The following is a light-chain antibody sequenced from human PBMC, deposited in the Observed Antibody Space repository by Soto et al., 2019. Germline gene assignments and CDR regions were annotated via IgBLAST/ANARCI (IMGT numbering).Light chain of an antibody. CDR1: SSDVGGYNF. CDR2: EVS. J-gene: IGLJ2*01. CDR3: SSYTNSHHVV. V-gene: IGLV2-14*01. Sequence: QSALTQPASVSGSPGQSITISCTGTSSDVGGYNFVSWYQQHPGEAPKLMIFEVSYRPSGVSNRFSGSKSGNTASLTISGLQADDEADYYCSSYTNSHHVVFGGGTKLTVL.